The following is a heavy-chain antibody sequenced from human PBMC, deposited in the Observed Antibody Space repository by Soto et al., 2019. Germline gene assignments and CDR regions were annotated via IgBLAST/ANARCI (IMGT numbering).Heavy chain of an antibody. CDR2: IDHSGST. Sequence: QVQLQQWGAGLLKPSETLSLTCAVYGETFSGFYWNWIRQTPGKGLEWVGEIDHSGSTNYNPSLKNRVTISADTSKNQFSLKLTSVTAADSAVYYCARAAYCSAGSCTLDYWGQGTLVTVSS. CDR3: ARAAYCSAGSCTLDY. D-gene: IGHD2-15*01. J-gene: IGHJ4*02. V-gene: IGHV4-34*01. CDR1: GETFSGFY.